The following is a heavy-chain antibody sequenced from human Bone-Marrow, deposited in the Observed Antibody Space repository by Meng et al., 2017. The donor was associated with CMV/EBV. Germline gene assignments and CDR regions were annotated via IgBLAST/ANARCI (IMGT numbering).Heavy chain of an antibody. CDR3: ARDRGAGSYYDLDY. V-gene: IGHV3-66*02. Sequence: GESLKISCVASGFTVSSNYMTWVRQTPGKGLEWVSLIYSGGSTYYADSVKGRFTISRDSSKNTLYLQMDSLRPEDTAVYYCARDRGAGSYYDLDYWGQGTLVTVSS. CDR2: IYSGGST. J-gene: IGHJ4*02. CDR1: GFTVSSNY. D-gene: IGHD3-10*01.